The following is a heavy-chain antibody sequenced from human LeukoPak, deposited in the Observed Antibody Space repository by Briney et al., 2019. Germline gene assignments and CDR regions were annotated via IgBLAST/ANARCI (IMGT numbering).Heavy chain of an antibody. CDR1: GFTFSSYT. J-gene: IGHJ6*03. D-gene: IGHD3-9*01. Sequence: GGSLRLSCATSGFTFSSYTMNWVRQAPGKGLEWVSSISSSSRHLYYADSVKGRFTISRDNAKNSLYLQMNSLRAEDTAVYYCARYYDILTGYSYYYYYMDVWGKGTTVTISS. CDR3: ARYYDILTGYSYYYYYMDV. V-gene: IGHV3-21*01. CDR2: ISSSSRHL.